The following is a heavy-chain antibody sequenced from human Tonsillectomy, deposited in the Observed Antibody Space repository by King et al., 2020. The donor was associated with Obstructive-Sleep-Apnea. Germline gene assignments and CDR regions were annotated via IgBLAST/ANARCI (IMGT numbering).Heavy chain of an antibody. CDR3: ARDSVLTVGDAFDI. CDR1: GFTLSSYW. J-gene: IGHJ3*02. CDR2: INSDGSST. D-gene: IGHD1-26*01. V-gene: IGHV3-74*01. Sequence: VQLVESGGGLVQPGGSLRLSCAASGFTLSSYWMHWVRQAPGKGLVWVSRINSDGSSTSYADSVKGRFTISRDNAKNTLYLQMNSLRAEDTAVYYCARDSVLTVGDAFDIWGQGTMVTVSS.